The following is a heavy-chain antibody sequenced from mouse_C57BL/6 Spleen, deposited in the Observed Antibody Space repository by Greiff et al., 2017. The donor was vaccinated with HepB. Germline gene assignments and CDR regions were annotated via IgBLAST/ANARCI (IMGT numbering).Heavy chain of an antibody. J-gene: IGHJ1*03. Sequence: QVQLQQSGPELVKPGASVKISCKASGYSFTSYYIHWVKQRPGQGLEWIGWIYPGSGNTKYNEKFKGKATLTADTSSRTAYMQLSSLTSEDSAVYYCARGLGDPTWYFDGWGTGTTVTVSS. D-gene: IGHD3-1*01. CDR1: GYSFTSYY. CDR3: ARGLGDPTWYFDG. CDR2: IYPGSGNT. V-gene: IGHV1-66*01.